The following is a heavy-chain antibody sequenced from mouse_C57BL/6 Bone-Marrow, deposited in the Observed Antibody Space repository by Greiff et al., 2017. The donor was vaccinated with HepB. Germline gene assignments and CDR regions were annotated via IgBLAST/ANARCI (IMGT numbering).Heavy chain of an antibody. CDR1: GYSITSGYY. CDR2: ISYDGSN. Sequence: EVQLVESGPGLVKPSQSLSLTCSVTGYSITSGYYWNWIRQFPGNKLEWMGYISYDGSNNYNPSLKNRISITRDTSKNQFFLKLNSVTTEDTATYYCAREGVGTDYWGQGTTLTVSS. J-gene: IGHJ2*01. D-gene: IGHD4-1*01. V-gene: IGHV3-6*01. CDR3: AREGVGTDY.